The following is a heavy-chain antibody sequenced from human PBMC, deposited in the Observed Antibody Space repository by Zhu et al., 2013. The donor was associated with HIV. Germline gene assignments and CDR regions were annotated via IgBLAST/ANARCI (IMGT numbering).Heavy chain of an antibody. J-gene: IGHJ3*02. Sequence: QVQLVQSGAEVKKPGSSVKVSCKASGGTFSNFAIGWLRQATGQGPEWIGWMNPNSGNRDYAQKFQGRVTITMTSSISTVYMELSSLRSDDTAVYYCVRGGYRWAFDIWGQGTVVIVSS. CDR1: GGTFSNFA. D-gene: IGHD2-8*02. V-gene: IGHV1-8*01. CDR2: MNPNSGNR. CDR3: VRGGYRWAFDI.